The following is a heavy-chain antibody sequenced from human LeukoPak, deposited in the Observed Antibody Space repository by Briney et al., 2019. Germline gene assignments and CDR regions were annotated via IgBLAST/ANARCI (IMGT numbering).Heavy chain of an antibody. CDR2: GYHSGST. D-gene: IGHD3-3*01. CDR3: AGHKYYNFWGSFNWFDP. V-gene: IGHV4-39*01. J-gene: IGHJ5*02. CDR1: GGSISSSSFY. Sequence: ASETLSLTCTVSGGSISSSSFYWGWIPPTPGKGLEWIGSGYHSGSTSYNPYLKSRVTISVDTSKNHFNLKLNSMTAADTAVYSCAGHKYYNFWGSFNWFDPWGQGILVTVSS.